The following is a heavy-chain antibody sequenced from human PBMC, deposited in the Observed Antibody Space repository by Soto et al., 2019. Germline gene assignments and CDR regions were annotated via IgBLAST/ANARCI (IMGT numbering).Heavy chain of an antibody. D-gene: IGHD2-2*01. CDR2: IYHSGST. CDR1: GGSISSSNW. J-gene: IGHJ6*02. Sequence: LSLTCAVSGGSISSSNWWSWVRQPPGKGLEWIGEIYHSGSTNYNPSLKSRVTISVDKSKNQFSLKLSSVTAADTAVYYCARVGGYCSSTSCLYYYYGMDVWGQGT. V-gene: IGHV4-4*02. CDR3: ARVGGYCSSTSCLYYYYGMDV.